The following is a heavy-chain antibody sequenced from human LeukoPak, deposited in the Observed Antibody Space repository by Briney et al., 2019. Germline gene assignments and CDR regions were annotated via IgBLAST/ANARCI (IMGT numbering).Heavy chain of an antibody. CDR3: ARSSSSS. D-gene: IGHD6-13*01. V-gene: IGHV4-61*02. J-gene: IGHJ5*02. CDR2: ISTSGNT. Sequence: SETLSLTCTVSGGSISSGGHYWTWIRQPAGKGLEWIGRISTSGNTNYNPSLKSRVTISIDTSKNQFSLKLSSVTAADTAVYYCARSSSSSWGQGTLVTVSS. CDR1: GGSISSGGHY.